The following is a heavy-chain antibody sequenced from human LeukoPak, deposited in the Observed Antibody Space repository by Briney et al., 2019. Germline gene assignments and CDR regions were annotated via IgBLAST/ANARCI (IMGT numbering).Heavy chain of an antibody. CDR1: GYTFTSYG. Sequence: AGPVKVSCKASGYTFTSYGISWVRHAPGQGLEWMGCMNPNSGNTGYAQKFQGRVTITRNTSISTAYMELSSLRSEDTAVYYCARVPKRGGNWNYLAYWGQGTLVTVSS. CDR2: MNPNSGNT. J-gene: IGHJ4*02. CDR3: ARVPKRGGNWNYLAY. V-gene: IGHV1-8*03. D-gene: IGHD1-1*01.